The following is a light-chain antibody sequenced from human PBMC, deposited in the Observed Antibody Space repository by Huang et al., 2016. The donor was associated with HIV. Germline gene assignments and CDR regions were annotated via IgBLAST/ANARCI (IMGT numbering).Light chain of an antibody. CDR1: QFINTY. J-gene: IGKJ4*01. Sequence: IQITQSPSSLSASVGDKVTITCRTSQFINTYLNWYQQKPGEAPKVLIHGASNLEGGVPSRFSGTGSGTYFTLTISGLHPEDFATYYCQQSYSFLTFGGGTKVEVK. CDR3: QQSYSFLT. V-gene: IGKV1-39*01. CDR2: GAS.